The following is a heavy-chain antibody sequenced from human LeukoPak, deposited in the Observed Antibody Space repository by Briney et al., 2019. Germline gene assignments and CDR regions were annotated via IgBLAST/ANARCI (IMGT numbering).Heavy chain of an antibody. Sequence: PSETLSLTRTVSGGSISSYYWSWIRQPPGKGLEGSGYIYYSGSTNYNPSLKSRVTISVDTSKNQFSLKLSSVTAAATAVYYCCGYSYGYSGNFDPWGQGTLVTVSS. CDR3: CGYSYGYSGNFDP. CDR2: IYYSGST. CDR1: GGSISSYY. D-gene: IGHD5-18*01. J-gene: IGHJ5*02. V-gene: IGHV4-59*01.